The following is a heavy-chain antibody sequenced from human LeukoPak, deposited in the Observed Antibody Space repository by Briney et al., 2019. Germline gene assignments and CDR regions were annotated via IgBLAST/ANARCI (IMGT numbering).Heavy chain of an antibody. CDR2: IYTSGST. CDR1: GGSISSGSYY. CDR3: ARVSTVVPAAIRGGYNWFDP. V-gene: IGHV4-61*02. J-gene: IGHJ5*02. Sequence: PSETLSLTCTVSGGSISSGSYYWSWIRQPAGKGLEWIGRIYTSGSTNYNPSLKSRVTISVDTSKNQFSLKLSSVTAADTAVYYCARVSTVVPAAIRGGYNWFDPWGQGTLVTVSS. D-gene: IGHD2-2*02.